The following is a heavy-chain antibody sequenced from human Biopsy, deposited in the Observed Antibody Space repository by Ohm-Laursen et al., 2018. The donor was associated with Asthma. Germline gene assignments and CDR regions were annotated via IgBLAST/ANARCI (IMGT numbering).Heavy chain of an antibody. J-gene: IGHJ6*01. CDR2: AHFSGST. Sequence: PSETLSLTCTVSGGYIDSHDWSWCWIRQSPGKGLQWLGYAHFSGSTHYNPSLDRRIRMSVDTSKSQVSLSLTSVSAADTAVYFRARVRRYGDIFFGMDVWGQGTTVTVSS. D-gene: IGHD4-17*01. V-gene: IGHV4-30-4*01. CDR3: ARVRRYGDIFFGMDV. CDR1: GGYIDSHDWS.